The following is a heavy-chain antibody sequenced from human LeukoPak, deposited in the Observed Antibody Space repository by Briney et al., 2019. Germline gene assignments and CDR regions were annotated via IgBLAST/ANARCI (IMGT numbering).Heavy chain of an antibody. V-gene: IGHV3-23*01. Sequence: GGSLGLSCAASGFTFSSYAMSWVRQAPGKGLEWVSAIGSSGGSTYYADSVEGRFTISRDNSKNTLYLQMNSLRAEDTAVYYCAKVFMTTVTTFYDYWGQGTLVTVSS. J-gene: IGHJ4*02. D-gene: IGHD4-17*01. CDR3: AKVFMTTVTTFYDY. CDR1: GFTFSSYA. CDR2: IGSSGGST.